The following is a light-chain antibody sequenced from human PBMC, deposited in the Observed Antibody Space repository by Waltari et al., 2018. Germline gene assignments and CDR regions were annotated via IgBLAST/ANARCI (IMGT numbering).Light chain of an antibody. CDR1: QSVNNY. Sequence: EIVLTQSPATLSLSPGERATLSCRASQSVNNYLAWYQQKPGQAPRLLIYNAYNRATGIPPRFSGSGSGTDFTLTISSLKPEDFAVYYCQQRSNWPRITFGQGTRLEIK. V-gene: IGKV3-11*01. CDR2: NAY. J-gene: IGKJ5*01. CDR3: QQRSNWPRIT.